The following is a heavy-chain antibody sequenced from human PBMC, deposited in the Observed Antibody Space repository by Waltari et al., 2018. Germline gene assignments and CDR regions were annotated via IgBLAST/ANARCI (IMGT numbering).Heavy chain of an antibody. V-gene: IGHV3-74*01. Sequence: EVQLVESGGGLVQSGGSLRLSWADSGRDYWMDWVRQAPGKGLMWVSRVKSDGTSPTYADSVKGRFTVSRDSAKNMLYLQMNSLRAEDTAVYYCTTNPPGYWGQGTLVTVSS. CDR1: GRDYW. J-gene: IGHJ4*02. CDR2: VKSDGTSP. CDR3: TTNPPGY.